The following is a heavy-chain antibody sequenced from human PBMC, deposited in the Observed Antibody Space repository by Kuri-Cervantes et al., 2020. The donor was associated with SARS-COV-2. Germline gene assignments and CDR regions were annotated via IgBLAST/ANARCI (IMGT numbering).Heavy chain of an antibody. Sequence: GSLRLSCTVSGYSISSGYYWGWIRQPPGKGLEWIGSIYHSGSTYYNPSLKSRVTISVDTSKNQFSLKLSSVTAADTAVYYCARGSVVPAANDYWGQGTLVTVSS. CDR2: IYHSGST. CDR3: ARGSVVPAANDY. CDR1: GYSISSGYY. J-gene: IGHJ4*02. V-gene: IGHV4-38-2*02. D-gene: IGHD2-2*01.